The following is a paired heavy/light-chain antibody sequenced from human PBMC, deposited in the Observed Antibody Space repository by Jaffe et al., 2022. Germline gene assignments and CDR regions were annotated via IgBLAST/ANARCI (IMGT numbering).Heavy chain of an antibody. J-gene: IGHJ4*02. Sequence: EVHLVESGGGLVQPGGSLRLSCAASGFIFSDYWMNWVRRAPGRGLEWVANIRQDGSEKYYVDSVKGRFTISRDNAKNSLYLQMNNLRAEDTAVYYCVSDFRLEYWGQGTLVTVSS. CDR3: VSDFRLEY. CDR2: IRQDGSEK. CDR1: GFIFSDYW. V-gene: IGHV3-7*01.
Light chain of an antibody. CDR3: LLCFRGIWV. CDR2: DTS. J-gene: IGLJ3*02. V-gene: IGLV7-46*01. Sequence: QAVVTQEPSLTVSPGGTVTLTCGASTGVVTSGHHSHWFQEKPGQAPRTLIYDTSSRQSWTPARFSGSLLGGKVALTLSGAQPEDEAEYYCLLCFRGIWVFGGGTKLTVL. CDR1: TGVVTSGHH.